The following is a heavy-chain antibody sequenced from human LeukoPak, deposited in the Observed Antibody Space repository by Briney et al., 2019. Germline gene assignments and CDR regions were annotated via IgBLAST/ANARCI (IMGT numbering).Heavy chain of an antibody. Sequence: AGGSLRLSCAASGFTFNTYAMHWVRQAPGKGLEWVAIISYDGSERYNENSVQGRFTISRDNSKDTLYLHMSRPRTEDTAVYFCARGGYNVFDYWGQGILVTVSS. D-gene: IGHD5-24*01. J-gene: IGHJ4*02. CDR3: ARGGYNVFDY. V-gene: IGHV3-30*04. CDR2: ISYDGSER. CDR1: GFTFNTYA.